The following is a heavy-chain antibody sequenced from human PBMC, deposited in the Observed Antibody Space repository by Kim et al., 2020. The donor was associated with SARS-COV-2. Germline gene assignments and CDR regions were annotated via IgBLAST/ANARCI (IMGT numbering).Heavy chain of an antibody. Sequence: TQYAAPVKGRFTISRDDSKNTLYLQMSSLKAEDTAVYYCTAVRMLTALFDSWGQGSLVTISS. J-gene: IGHJ4*02. D-gene: IGHD3-9*01. V-gene: IGHV3-15*01. CDR2: T. CDR3: TAVRMLTALFDS.